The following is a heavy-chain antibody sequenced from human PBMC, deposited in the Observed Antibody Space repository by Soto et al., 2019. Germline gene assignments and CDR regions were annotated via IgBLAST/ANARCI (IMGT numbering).Heavy chain of an antibody. CDR3: ATDYDFWRGPAAGYYYAMEV. J-gene: IGHJ6*02. V-gene: IGHV1-69*13. D-gene: IGHD3-3*01. Sequence: SVKVSCKASGGTFSSYAISWVRQAPGQGLEWMGGIIPIFGTANYAQKFQGRVTITVDESTSTAYMELSSLRSEDTAVYYCATDYDFWRGPAAGYYYAMEVWGQGTTVT. CDR2: IIPIFGTA. CDR1: GGTFSSYA.